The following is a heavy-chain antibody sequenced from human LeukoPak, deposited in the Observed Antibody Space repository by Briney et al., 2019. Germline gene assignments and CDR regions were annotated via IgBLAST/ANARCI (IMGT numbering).Heavy chain of an antibody. CDR1: GYTFTSYG. J-gene: IGHJ6*02. D-gene: IGHD2-2*01. Sequence: ASVKVSCKASGYTFTSYGISWVRQAPGQGLEWMGWISAYNGNTNYAQKLQGRVTMTTDTSTSTAYMELRSLRSDDTAVYYCAAETGVEDIVVVPALDVWGQGTTVTVSS. CDR2: ISAYNGNT. CDR3: AAETGVEDIVVVPALDV. V-gene: IGHV1-18*01.